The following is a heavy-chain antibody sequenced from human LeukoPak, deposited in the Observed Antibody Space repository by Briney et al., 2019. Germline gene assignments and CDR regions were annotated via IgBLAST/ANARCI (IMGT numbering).Heavy chain of an antibody. CDR3: AKDKAVSGYDYDYYYGMDV. J-gene: IGHJ6*02. CDR1: GFTFEDYA. CDR2: ISWNSGSI. Sequence: PGGSLRLSCAASGFTFEDYAMHWVRQAPGKGLEWVSGISWNSGSIGYADSVKGRFTISRDNAKNSLYLQMNSLRAEDTALYYCAKDKAVSGYDYDYYYGMDVWGQGTTVTVSS. D-gene: IGHD5-12*01. V-gene: IGHV3-9*01.